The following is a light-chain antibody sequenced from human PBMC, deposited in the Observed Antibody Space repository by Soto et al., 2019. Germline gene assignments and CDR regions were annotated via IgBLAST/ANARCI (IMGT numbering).Light chain of an antibody. V-gene: IGLV1-40*01. CDR2: GNS. CDR1: SSNIGAGYD. J-gene: IGLJ2*01. CDR3: LSSDSSLSGRGGV. Sequence: QSVLTQPPSVSGAPGQRVTISCTGSSSNIGAGYDVHWYQQLPGTAPKLLIYGNSNRPSGVPDRFSGSKSGTSASLAITGPQAEDESDNYCLSSDSSLSGRGGVFGGGTQLTVL.